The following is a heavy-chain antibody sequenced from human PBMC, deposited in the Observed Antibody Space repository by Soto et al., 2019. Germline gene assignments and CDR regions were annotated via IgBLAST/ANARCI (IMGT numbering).Heavy chain of an antibody. V-gene: IGHV1-2*02. J-gene: IGHJ5*02. Sequence: ASVKVSCKASGYIFTDYYIHWVRQAPGQGLEWMGWINPNSGGTNYAQKFQGRVTMTRDTSISTAYMELNRLTSDDTAVFYCAWIIRYSSPLGLWLDPWGQGTLVTVSS. CDR2: INPNSGGT. CDR1: GYIFTDYY. D-gene: IGHD6-19*01. CDR3: AWIIRYSSPLGLWLDP.